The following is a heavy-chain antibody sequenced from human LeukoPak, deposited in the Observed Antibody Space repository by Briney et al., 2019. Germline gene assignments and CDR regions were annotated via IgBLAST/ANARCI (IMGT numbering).Heavy chain of an antibody. D-gene: IGHD1-26*01. CDR3: ALHRWELPTGY. CDR1: GFTFSSYW. J-gene: IGHJ4*02. V-gene: IGHV3-23*01. Sequence: GGSLRLSCAASGFTFSSYWMSWVRQAPGKGLEWVSAISGSGGSTYYADSVKGRFTISRDNSKNTLYLQMNGLRAEDTAVYYCALHRWELPTGYWGQGTLVTVSS. CDR2: ISGSGGST.